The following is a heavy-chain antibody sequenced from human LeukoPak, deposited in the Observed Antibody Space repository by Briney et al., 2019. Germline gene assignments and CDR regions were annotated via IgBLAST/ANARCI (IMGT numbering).Heavy chain of an antibody. CDR3: ARRARITIFGVVIRKAHHSDNWFDP. CDR2: INHSGST. V-gene: IGHV4-34*01. J-gene: IGHJ5*02. Sequence: NPSETLSLTCAVYGGSFSGYYWSWIRQPPGKGLEWIGEINHSGSTNYNPSLKSRVTISVDTSKNQFSLKLSSVTAADTAVYYCARRARITIFGVVIRKAHHSDNWFDPWGQGTLVTVSS. D-gene: IGHD3-3*01. CDR1: GGSFSGYY.